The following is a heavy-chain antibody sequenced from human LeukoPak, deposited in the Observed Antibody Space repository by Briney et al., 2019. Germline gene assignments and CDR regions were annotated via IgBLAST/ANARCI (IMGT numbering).Heavy chain of an antibody. CDR2: TSYDGSKK. Sequence: QSGGSLRLSCAASGFIFSTFGMHWVRRAPGKGLEWVAFTSYDGSKKSYADSVKGRFTISRDNSKNTLHLQMNSLRPEDRAVYYCARAGFGRGSEEVHFYGMDVWGQGTTVTVSS. D-gene: IGHD3-16*01. J-gene: IGHJ6*02. CDR1: GFIFSTFG. V-gene: IGHV3-30*03. CDR3: ARAGFGRGSEEVHFYGMDV.